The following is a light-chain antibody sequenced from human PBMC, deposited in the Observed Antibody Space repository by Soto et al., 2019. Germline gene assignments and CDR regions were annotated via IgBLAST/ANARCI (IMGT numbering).Light chain of an antibody. CDR3: MQALQTPRT. V-gene: IGKV2-28*01. J-gene: IGKJ2*01. CDR2: LGS. Sequence: DIVMTQPALSLPVTPGEPASISCRSNQSLLHSNGYNYLDWYLQKPGQSPQLLIYLGSNRASGVPDRFSGSGSGTDFTLKISRVEAEDVGVHYCMQALQTPRTFGQGTKLEIK. CDR1: QSLLHSNGYNY.